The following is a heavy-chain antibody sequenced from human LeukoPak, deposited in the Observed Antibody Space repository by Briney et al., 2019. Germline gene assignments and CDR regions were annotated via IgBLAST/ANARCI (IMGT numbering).Heavy chain of an antibody. J-gene: IGHJ6*03. V-gene: IGHV3-74*01. CDR3: ARGSSEGYYYYYMDV. CDR2: INSDGSST. D-gene: IGHD6-19*01. Sequence: GGSLRLSCAASGFTFSSYWMHWVRQAPGKGLVWVSRINSDGSSTSYADSVKGRFTISRDNAKNTLYLQMNSLRAEDTAVYYCARGSSEGYYYYYMDVWGKGTTVTISS. CDR1: GFTFSSYW.